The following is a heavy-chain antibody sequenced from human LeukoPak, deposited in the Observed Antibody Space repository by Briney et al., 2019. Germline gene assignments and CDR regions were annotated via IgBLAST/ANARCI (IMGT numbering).Heavy chain of an antibody. CDR3: ARYCSGGSCYLEGFDP. CDR2: MYYGGST. CDR1: GGSISSPDYY. J-gene: IGHJ5*02. V-gene: IGHV4-39*01. Sequence: SETLSLTCTVSGGSISSPDYYWGWIRQPPGKGLEWIGSMYYGGSTFYNPSLQRRATISIDTSKSQFSLKLNSVTAADTALYYCARYCSGGSCYLEGFDPWGQGTLVTVSS. D-gene: IGHD2-15*01.